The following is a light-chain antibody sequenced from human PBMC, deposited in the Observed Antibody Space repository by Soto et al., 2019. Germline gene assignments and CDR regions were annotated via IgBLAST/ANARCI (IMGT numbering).Light chain of an antibody. V-gene: IGLV1-44*01. CDR1: SSNIGDYH. CDR3: AAWDDSLNGVV. J-gene: IGLJ2*01. Sequence: QSVLTQPPSASGTPGQRVTISCSGSSSNIGDYHDHWYQQLPGAAPKVLIHSSHQRPSGVPDRFSGSKSGTSASLAISGLQSEDEADYYCAAWDDSLNGVVFGGGTQLTVL. CDR2: SSH.